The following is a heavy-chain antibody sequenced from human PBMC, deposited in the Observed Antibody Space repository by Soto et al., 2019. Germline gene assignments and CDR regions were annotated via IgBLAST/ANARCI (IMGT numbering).Heavy chain of an antibody. Sequence: PSQTLSLTCAVSGGSISTSNWWTCPRQPPGKGLEWIGEIWQGGATNYNPSLKSRATMSLDKSSNQFFLKLTSVTAADTAVYYCAQNACGRARCNTAFDVPGPGTTVT. CDR1: GGSISTSNW. J-gene: IGHJ3*01. V-gene: IGHV4-4*02. D-gene: IGHD2-21*01. CDR3: AQNACGRARCNTAFDV. CDR2: IWQGGAT.